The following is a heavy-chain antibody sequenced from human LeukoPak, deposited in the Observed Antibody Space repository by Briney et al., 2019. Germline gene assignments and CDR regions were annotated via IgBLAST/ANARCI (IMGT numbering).Heavy chain of an antibody. CDR2: ISCHTGTA. J-gene: IGHJ6*03. D-gene: IGHD3-10*01. CDR1: GYSFTAYG. V-gene: IGHV1-18*01. Sequence: ASVKVSCKASGYSFTAYGMGWLRQAPGQGLEWMGWISCHTGTAIYAQNLQGRVTLTADTFTSTVYMEMRSLRSDDTAVYYCARGGSGDHQEQLGRPGYYHYMDVWGTGTTVTVSS. CDR3: ARGGSGDHQEQLGRPGYYHYMDV.